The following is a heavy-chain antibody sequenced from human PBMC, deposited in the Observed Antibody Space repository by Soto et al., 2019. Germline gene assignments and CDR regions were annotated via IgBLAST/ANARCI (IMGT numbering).Heavy chain of an antibody. J-gene: IGHJ5*02. CDR3: TRSGPNWFDP. CDR1: GFTFSGSA. V-gene: IGHV3-73*02. CDR2: IRSKANSYAT. Sequence: EVQLVESGGGLVQPGESLKLSCAASGFTFSGSAMHWVRQASGKGLEWVGRIRSKANSYATAYAASVKGRFTISRDDSKNTAYLQMNSLKTEDTAVYYCTRSGPNWFDPWGQGTLVTVSS.